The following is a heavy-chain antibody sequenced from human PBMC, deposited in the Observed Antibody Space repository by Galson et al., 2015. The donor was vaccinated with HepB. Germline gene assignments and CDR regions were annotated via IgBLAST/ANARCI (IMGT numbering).Heavy chain of an antibody. CDR2: INPSGGST. D-gene: IGHD2-21*02. Sequence: SVKVSCKASGYTFTSYYMHWVRQAPGQGLEWMGIINPSGGSTSYAQKLQGRVTMTRDTSTSTVYMELSSLRSEDTAVYYCARGGGGDPSPGGMDVWGQGTTVTVSS. J-gene: IGHJ6*02. CDR1: GYTFTSYY. CDR3: ARGGGGDPSPGGMDV. V-gene: IGHV1-46*04.